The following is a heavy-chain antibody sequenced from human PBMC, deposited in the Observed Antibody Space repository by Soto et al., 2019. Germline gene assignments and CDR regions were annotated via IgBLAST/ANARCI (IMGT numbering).Heavy chain of an antibody. J-gene: IGHJ5*02. CDR3: AKSYSGPFDP. Sequence: QVQLQQWGAGLIKPSETLSLTCAVYGGTFSSYYWNWIRQSPGKGLEWIGDINYRGGTNYNPSLKSRVTISVDTSKNQFSLQLDSVTAADTAVYYCAKSYSGPFDPWGQGALVTVSS. CDR1: GGTFSSYY. CDR2: INYRGGT. D-gene: IGHD6-25*01. V-gene: IGHV4-34*08.